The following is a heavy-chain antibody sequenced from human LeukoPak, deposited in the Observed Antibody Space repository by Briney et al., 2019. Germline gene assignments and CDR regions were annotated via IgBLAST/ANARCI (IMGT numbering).Heavy chain of an antibody. V-gene: IGHV3-21*01. CDR3: ARDPGDQGS. J-gene: IGHJ4*02. CDR2: ITSSSTYT. CDR1: GFTFSIYA. D-gene: IGHD3-16*01. Sequence: PGGSPRLSCAASGFTFSIYAMNWVRQAPGKGLEWVSSITSSSTYTYYADSVKGRFTISRDDAKESLYLQMNSLRADDTAVYYCARDPGDQGSWGQGTLVTVSS.